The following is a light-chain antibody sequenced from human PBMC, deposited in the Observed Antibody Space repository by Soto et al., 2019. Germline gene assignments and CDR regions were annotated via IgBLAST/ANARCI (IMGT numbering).Light chain of an antibody. CDR2: RAS. CDR1: QSLGGN. CDR3: QQYSNWPPWT. J-gene: IGKJ1*01. V-gene: IGKV3-15*01. Sequence: ELVMTQSPATLAVSPGDTVTLSCRASQSLGGNLAWYQQKPGQAPRLFIFRASSRATGVPARFSASGSGTEFTLTISELQSEDFAVYYCQQYSNWPPWTFGPGTKVDIK.